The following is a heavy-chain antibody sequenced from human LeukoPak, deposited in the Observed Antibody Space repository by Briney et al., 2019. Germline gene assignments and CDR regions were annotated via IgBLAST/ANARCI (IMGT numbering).Heavy chain of an antibody. CDR1: GYTFTGYY. Sequence: GASVKVSCKASGYTFTGYYMHWVRQAPGQGLEWMGWINPNSGGTNYAQKFQGRVTMTRDTSISTACMELSRLRSDDTAVYYCARAPAKFVVVPGGLDYWGQGTLVTVSS. J-gene: IGHJ4*02. CDR2: INPNSGGT. D-gene: IGHD2-2*01. V-gene: IGHV1-2*02. CDR3: ARAPAKFVVVPGGLDY.